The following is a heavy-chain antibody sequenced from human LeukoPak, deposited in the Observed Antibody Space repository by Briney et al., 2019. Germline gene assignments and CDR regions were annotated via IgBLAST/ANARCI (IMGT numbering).Heavy chain of an antibody. V-gene: IGHV3-23*01. CDR1: GFTFSSYA. D-gene: IGHD3-3*01. Sequence: GGSLRLSCTASGFTFSSYAMSWVRQAPGKGLEWVSAISGSGGSTYYADSVKGRFTISRDNSKNTLYLQMNSLRVEDTAVYYCAKFGLRFLEWLSLGDDAFDIWGQGTMVTVSS. CDR2: ISGSGGST. J-gene: IGHJ3*02. CDR3: AKFGLRFLEWLSLGDDAFDI.